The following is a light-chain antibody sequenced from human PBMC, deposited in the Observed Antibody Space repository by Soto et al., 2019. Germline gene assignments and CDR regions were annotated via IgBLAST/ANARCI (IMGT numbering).Light chain of an antibody. Sequence: EIVMTQSPATLSVSPGERPTLPCRASQPVSSNFALYRQKAGQATRLLXXGEXTRATGIPARFSGSGSGKEFTLTISSLQSEYFAVYYCQQYNNWPPITFGQGTRLEIK. CDR3: QQYNNWPPIT. V-gene: IGKV3D-15*01. CDR1: QPVSSN. CDR2: GEX. J-gene: IGKJ5*01.